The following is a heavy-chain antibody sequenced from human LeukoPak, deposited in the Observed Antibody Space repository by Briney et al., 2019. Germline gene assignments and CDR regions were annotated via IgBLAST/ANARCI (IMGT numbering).Heavy chain of an antibody. CDR3: AKFRTNSQLWRPLDAFDI. CDR1: GFTFSSYA. J-gene: IGHJ3*02. CDR2: ISGSGGST. V-gene: IGHV3-23*01. D-gene: IGHD5-18*01. Sequence: GGSLRLSCAASGFTFSSYAMSWVRQAPGKGLEWVSAISGSGGSTYYADSVKGRFTISRDNSKSTLYLQMNSLRAEDTAVYYCAKFRTNSQLWRPLDAFDIWGQGTMVTVSS.